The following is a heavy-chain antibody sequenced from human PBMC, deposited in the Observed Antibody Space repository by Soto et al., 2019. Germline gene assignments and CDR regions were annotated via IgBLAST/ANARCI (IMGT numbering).Heavy chain of an antibody. D-gene: IGHD6-19*01. J-gene: IGHJ4*02. Sequence: GESLKISCKATGYTFISYWIAWVRQKPGKGLEWMGIIYPGDSDTRYSPSFKGQITISADKSITTAYLQWSSLKASDTAMYYCARILAEAGTGFDFWGQGTLVTVSS. CDR1: GYTFISYW. CDR2: IYPGDSDT. CDR3: ARILAEAGTGFDF. V-gene: IGHV5-51*01.